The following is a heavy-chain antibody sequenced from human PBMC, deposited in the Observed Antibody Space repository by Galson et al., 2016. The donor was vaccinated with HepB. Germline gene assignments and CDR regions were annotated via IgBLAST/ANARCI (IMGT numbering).Heavy chain of an antibody. J-gene: IGHJ5*02. CDR2: ISWNSGSI. Sequence: SLRLSCAASGFTFDDYAMHWVRQAPGKGLEWVSGISWNSGSIGYADSVKGRFTISRDNAKNSLYLQVNSLRGEDTALYYCAKEMMITSGGVIGFGYYYDNSCFPAWGQGTLVTVSS. V-gene: IGHV3-9*01. CDR3: AKEMMITSGGVIGFGYYYDNSCFPA. D-gene: IGHD3-16*01. CDR1: GFTFDDYA.